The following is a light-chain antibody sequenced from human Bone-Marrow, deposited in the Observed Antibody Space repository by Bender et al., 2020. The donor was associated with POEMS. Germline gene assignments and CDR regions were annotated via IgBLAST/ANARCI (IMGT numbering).Light chain of an antibody. J-gene: IGLJ2*01. CDR1: SSDVGGYNL. Sequence: QSALTQPASVSGSPGQSITISCTGTSSDVGGYNLVSWYQQHPGKAPELMIYEVTKRPSGVSERFSGSKSGNTASLTISGLQAEDEAHYYCSSYTSTTIVVFGGGTKLTVL. CDR3: SSYTSTTIVV. CDR2: EVT. V-gene: IGLV2-14*02.